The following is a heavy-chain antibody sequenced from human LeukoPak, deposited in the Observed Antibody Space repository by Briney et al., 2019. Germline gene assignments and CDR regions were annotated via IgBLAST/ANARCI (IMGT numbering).Heavy chain of an antibody. CDR3: ATAGQWEHPGNFDY. CDR2: FDPEDGET. D-gene: IGHD1-26*01. V-gene: IGHV1-24*01. Sequence: GASVNVSCKVSGYTLTELSMHWVRQAPGKGLEWMGGFDPEDGETIYAQKFQGRVTVTEDTSTDTAYMELSSLRSEDTAVYYCATAGQWEHPGNFDYRGQGTLVTVSS. J-gene: IGHJ4*02. CDR1: GYTLTELS.